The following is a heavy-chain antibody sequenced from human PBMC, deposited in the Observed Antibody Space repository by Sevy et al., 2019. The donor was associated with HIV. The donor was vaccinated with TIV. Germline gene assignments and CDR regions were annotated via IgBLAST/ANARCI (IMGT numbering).Heavy chain of an antibody. D-gene: IGHD3-10*01. V-gene: IGHV4-4*07. CDR3: ARDFITMVRGVKGVYFDF. CDR1: GGSISSYY. Sequence: SETLSLTCTVSGGSISSYYWSWIRQPAGKGLEWIGRTYTSGGTNYNPSLKSRVTMSVDTSKNQFSLKLSSVTAADTAVYYYARDFITMVRGVKGVYFDFWGQGTLVTVSS. CDR2: TYTSGGT. J-gene: IGHJ4*02.